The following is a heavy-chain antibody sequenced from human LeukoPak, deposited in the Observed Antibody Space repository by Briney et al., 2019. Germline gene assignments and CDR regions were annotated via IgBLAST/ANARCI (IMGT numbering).Heavy chain of an antibody. CDR2: IRSDGSNT. Sequence: PGGCLRLSCAAYGFTFSSYGMDWVRQAPGKGMEWVAFIRSDGSNTYYADSVKDRFTISRPNSKNPLYLQLNSLRAEDTAVYYCAKVPQLGDRPIYYGGQATLVTV. V-gene: IGHV3-30*02. CDR1: GFTFSSYG. J-gene: IGHJ4*02. CDR3: AKVPQLGDRPIYY. D-gene: IGHD6-6*01.